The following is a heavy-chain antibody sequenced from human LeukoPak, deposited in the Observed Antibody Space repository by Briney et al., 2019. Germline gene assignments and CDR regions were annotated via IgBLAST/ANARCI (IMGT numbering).Heavy chain of an antibody. CDR1: GGSVSSGAYY. J-gene: IGHJ6*02. D-gene: IGHD4-4*01. CDR2: IYYGGIT. V-gene: IGHV4-31*03. CDR3: ARDGAVTPYFGMDV. Sequence: SQTLSLTCTVSGGSVSSGAYYWTWIRQHSEKGLEWIGYIYYGGITYYNPSLKSRVSISVDTSKNQFSLNLNSVTAADTAVYYCARDGAVTPYFGMDVWGQGTTVTVSS.